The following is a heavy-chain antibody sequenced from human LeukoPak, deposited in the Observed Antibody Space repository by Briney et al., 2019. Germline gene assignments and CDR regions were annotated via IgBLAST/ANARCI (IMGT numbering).Heavy chain of an antibody. V-gene: IGHV4-34*01. J-gene: IGHJ6*03. CDR2: INHSGST. CDR3: ARVDVFGVVSSDYYYYYMDV. CDR1: GGFFSGYY. Sequence: PSETLSLTCAVYGGFFSGYYWSWIRQPPGKGLEWIGEINHSGSTNYNPSLKSRVTISVDTSKNQFSLKLSYVTAADTAVYYCARVDVFGVVSSDYYYYYMDVWGKGTTVTVSS. D-gene: IGHD3-3*01.